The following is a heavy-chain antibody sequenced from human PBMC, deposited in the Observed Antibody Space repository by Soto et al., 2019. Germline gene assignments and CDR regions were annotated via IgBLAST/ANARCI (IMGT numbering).Heavy chain of an antibody. CDR2: IIPILGIA. CDR3: ARDSSGYDSYAFDI. D-gene: IGHD5-12*01. Sequence: QVQLVQSGAEVQKPGSSVKVSCKASGGTFSSYTISWVRQAPRQGLEWMGRIIPILGIANYAQKFQGRVTITADKSPSTAYMELSSLRSEDTAVYYCARDSSGYDSYAFDIWGQGTMVTVSS. J-gene: IGHJ3*02. V-gene: IGHV1-69*08. CDR1: GGTFSSYT.